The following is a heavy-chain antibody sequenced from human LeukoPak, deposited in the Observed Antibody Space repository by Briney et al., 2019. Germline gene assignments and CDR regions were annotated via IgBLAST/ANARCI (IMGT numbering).Heavy chain of an antibody. CDR3: ARDGFATPERRAFDI. Sequence: HPSETLSLTCTVSGGSISSSSYYWGWIRQPPGKGLEWIGSIYYSGSTYYNPSLKSRVTISVDTSKNQFSLKLSSVTAADTAVYYCARDGFATPERRAFDIWGQGTMVTVSS. V-gene: IGHV4-39*07. CDR2: IYYSGST. CDR1: GGSISSSSYY. D-gene: IGHD1-1*01. J-gene: IGHJ3*02.